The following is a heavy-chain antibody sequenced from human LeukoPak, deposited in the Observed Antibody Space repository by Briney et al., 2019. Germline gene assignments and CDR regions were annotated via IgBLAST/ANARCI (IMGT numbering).Heavy chain of an antibody. CDR1: GYTFTGYY. CDR3: ARGRPLRYCSGGSCYPDAFDI. V-gene: IGHV1-2*06. CDR2: INPNSGGT. D-gene: IGHD2-15*01. Sequence: ASVKVSCKASGYTFTGYYMHWVRQAPGQGLEWMGRINPNSGGTNYAQKLQGRVTMTRDTSISAAYMELSRLRSDDTAVYYCARGRPLRYCSGGSCYPDAFDIWGQGTMVTVSS. J-gene: IGHJ3*02.